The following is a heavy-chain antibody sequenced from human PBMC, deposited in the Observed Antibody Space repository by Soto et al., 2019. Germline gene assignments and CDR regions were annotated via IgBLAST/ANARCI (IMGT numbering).Heavy chain of an antibody. CDR1: GFTFSSYA. CDR2: ISGSGGST. Sequence: EVQLLESGGGLVQPGGSLRLSCAASGFTFSSYAMSLVRQAPGKGLEGVSAISGSGGSTYYADSVKGRFTISRDNSKNTLYLQMNSLRAEDTAVYYCAKENGYSSSWFEFDYWGQGTLVTVSS. D-gene: IGHD6-13*01. CDR3: AKENGYSSSWFEFDY. J-gene: IGHJ4*02. V-gene: IGHV3-23*01.